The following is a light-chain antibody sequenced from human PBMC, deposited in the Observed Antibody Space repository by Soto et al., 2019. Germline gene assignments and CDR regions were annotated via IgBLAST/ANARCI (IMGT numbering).Light chain of an antibody. CDR3: QQYDNRPIT. CDR2: DAS. CDR1: QDISNY. J-gene: IGKJ3*01. V-gene: IGKV1-33*01. Sequence: DIQMTQSPSSLSASVGDRVTITCQASQDISNYLNWYQQKPGKAPKLLIYDASNLETGVPSRFSGSGYGTDFTFTISSLQPEDIETYYCQQYDNRPITFGPGTKVDIK.